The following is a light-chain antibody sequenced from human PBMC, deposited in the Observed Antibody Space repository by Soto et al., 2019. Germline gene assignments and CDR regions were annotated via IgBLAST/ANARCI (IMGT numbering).Light chain of an antibody. CDR1: RSISPW. CDR3: QQFDDSVT. J-gene: IGKJ5*01. CDR2: GAS. Sequence: DIQMTQSPSTLSASVGDRVTIACRASRSISPWLAWYQQKPGKPPKLLIYGASSLAAGVPSRFSGSGSGTDFTLTISRLEPEDSAVYYCQQFDDSVTFGQGTRLEIK. V-gene: IGKV1-5*01.